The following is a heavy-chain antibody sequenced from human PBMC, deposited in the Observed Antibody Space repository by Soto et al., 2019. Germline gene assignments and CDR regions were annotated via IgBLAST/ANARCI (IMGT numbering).Heavy chain of an antibody. V-gene: IGHV1-46*01. CDR1: GYTFTSYY. J-gene: IGHJ4*02. CDR3: ARGGRLYGSGSYYSYFDY. Sequence: ASVKVSCKASGYTFTSYYMHWVRQAPGQGLEWMGIINPSGGSTSYAQKFQGRITMTRDTSTSTVYMELSSLRSEDTAVYYCARGGRLYGSGSYYSYFDYWGQGTLVTVSS. D-gene: IGHD3-10*01. CDR2: INPSGGST.